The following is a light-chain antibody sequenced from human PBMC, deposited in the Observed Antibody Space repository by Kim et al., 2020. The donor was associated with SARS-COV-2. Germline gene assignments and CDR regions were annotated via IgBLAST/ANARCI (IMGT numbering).Light chain of an antibody. Sequence: DIVMTQSPLSLPVTPGEPASMSCKSSQSLLHSNGYNYLDWYLQKPGQSPQIVIHLGSNRASGVPDRFSGSGSGTDFTLKINIVEAEDVGLYYCMQTLEVTITFGQGTRLGFK. CDR3: MQTLEVTIT. CDR2: LGS. V-gene: IGKV2-28*01. J-gene: IGKJ5*01. CDR1: QSLLHSNGYNY.